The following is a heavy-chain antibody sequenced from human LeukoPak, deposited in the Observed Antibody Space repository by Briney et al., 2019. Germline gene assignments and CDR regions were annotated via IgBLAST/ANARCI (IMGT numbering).Heavy chain of an antibody. Sequence: ASVKVSCKASGYTLTGYYMHLVRQAPGQGLEWMGWMNPNSGGTKYAQKFQGRVTMTRDTSISTAYMELSRLRSDDTAVYYCARDKLGLGELSLYDQWGQGTLVTVFS. CDR2: MNPNSGGT. CDR1: GYTLTGYY. D-gene: IGHD3-16*02. J-gene: IGHJ5*02. V-gene: IGHV1-2*02. CDR3: ARDKLGLGELSLYDQ.